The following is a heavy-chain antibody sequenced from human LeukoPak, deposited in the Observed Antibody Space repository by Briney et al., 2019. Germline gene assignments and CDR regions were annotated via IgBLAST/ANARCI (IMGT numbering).Heavy chain of an antibody. Sequence: ASVKVSCKASGYTFTGYYIHWVRQAPGQGLEWMGWINPNSGGTNYAQKFQGRVTMTRDTSISTAYMELRSLRSDDTAVYYCATYSAAGRTYYFDYWGQGALVTVSS. J-gene: IGHJ4*02. V-gene: IGHV1-2*02. CDR2: INPNSGGT. CDR3: ATYSAAGRTYYFDY. D-gene: IGHD6-13*01. CDR1: GYTFTGYY.